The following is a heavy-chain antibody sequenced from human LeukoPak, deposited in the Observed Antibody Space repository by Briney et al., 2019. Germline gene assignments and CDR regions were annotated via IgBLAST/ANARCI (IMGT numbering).Heavy chain of an antibody. Sequence: PGGSLRLSCAASGFTFDDYAMHWVRQAPGKGLEWVSGISWNSGNIGYADSVKGRFTISRDNAKNSLYLQMNSLRAEDTALYYCAKDISPGGGPFDPWGQGTLVTVSS. V-gene: IGHV3-9*01. CDR3: AKDISPGGGPFDP. D-gene: IGHD1-1*01. CDR2: ISWNSGNI. J-gene: IGHJ5*02. CDR1: GFTFDDYA.